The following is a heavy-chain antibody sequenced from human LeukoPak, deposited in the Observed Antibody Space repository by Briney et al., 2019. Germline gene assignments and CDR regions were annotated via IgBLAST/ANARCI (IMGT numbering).Heavy chain of an antibody. V-gene: IGHV6-1*01. CDR3: ARVGGKRIKKKYNWFDP. CDR2: TYYRSKWYN. D-gene: IGHD3-16*01. CDR1: GDSVSSNSVA. J-gene: IGHJ5*02. Sequence: SQTLSLTCAISGDSVSSNSVAWNWIRQSPSRGLEWLGRTYYRSKWYNDYAVSVKSRITINPDTSKNQFSLKLSSVTAADTAVYYCARVGGKRIKKKYNWFDPWGQGTLVTVSS.